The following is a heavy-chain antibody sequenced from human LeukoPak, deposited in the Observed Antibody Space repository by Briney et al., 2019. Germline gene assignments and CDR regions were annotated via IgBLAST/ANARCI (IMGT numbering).Heavy chain of an antibody. CDR2: ISYDGSNK. V-gene: IGHV3-30-3*01. CDR1: GFTFSSYA. CDR3: ARESLDCSGGSCYHHLEY. J-gene: IGHJ4*02. Sequence: GGSLRLSCAASGFTFSSYAMHWVRQAPGKGLEWVAVISYDGSNKYYADSVKGRFTISRDNSKNALYLQTNSLRAEDTAVYYCARESLDCSGGSCYHHLEYWGQGTLVTVSS. D-gene: IGHD2-15*01.